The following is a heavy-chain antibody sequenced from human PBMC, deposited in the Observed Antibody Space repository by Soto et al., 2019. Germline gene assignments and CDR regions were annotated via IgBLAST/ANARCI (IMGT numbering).Heavy chain of an antibody. D-gene: IGHD3-22*01. CDR3: ARDYPPDYYDSSGHYFCGWFDL. J-gene: IGHJ5*02. Sequence: ASVKVSCKASGYTFTGYYMHWVRQAPGQGLEWMGWINPNSGGTNYAQKFQGRVTMTRDSSIGTAYMELSRLRFDDTAVYYCARDYPPDYYDSSGHYFCGWFDLWGQGTLVTVSS. V-gene: IGHV1-2*02. CDR2: INPNSGGT. CDR1: GYTFTGYY.